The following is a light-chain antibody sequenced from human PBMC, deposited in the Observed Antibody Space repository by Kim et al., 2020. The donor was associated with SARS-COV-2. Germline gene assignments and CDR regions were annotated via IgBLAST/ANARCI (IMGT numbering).Light chain of an antibody. Sequence: QSALTQPPSASGSPGQSVTISCTGTSSDIGGDNYVSWYQQHPGKAPKLMIYEVTKRPSGVPDRFSGSKSANTASLTVSGLQAEDEADYFCSSYAGSKNFVVFGGGTQLTVL. J-gene: IGLJ2*01. V-gene: IGLV2-8*01. CDR2: EVT. CDR1: SSDIGGDNY. CDR3: SSYAGSKNFVV.